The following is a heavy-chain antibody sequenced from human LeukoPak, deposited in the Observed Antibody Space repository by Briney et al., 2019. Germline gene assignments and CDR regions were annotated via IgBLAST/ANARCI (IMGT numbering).Heavy chain of an antibody. CDR1: RFTFNNYA. V-gene: IGHV3-23*01. CDR3: VKDNSNWYWYFDL. D-gene: IGHD1-1*01. CDR2: IRPSGNST. J-gene: IGHJ2*01. Sequence: GGSLRLSCAASRFTFNNYAMIWLGQAPGKGLEWISVIRPSGNSTYYADSVKGRSTISRDNSKNTPYLQLNSLRGEDTAVYHCVKDNSNWYWYFDLWGRGTLVTVSS.